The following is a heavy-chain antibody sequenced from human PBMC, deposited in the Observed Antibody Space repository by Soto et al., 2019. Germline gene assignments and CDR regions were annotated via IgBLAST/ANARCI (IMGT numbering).Heavy chain of an antibody. CDR2: INPSGGST. V-gene: IGHV1-46*01. Sequence: GASVKVSCKASGYTFTSYYMHWVRQAPGQGLEWMGIINPSGGSTSYAQKFQGRVTMTRDTSTSTVYMELSSLRSEDTAVYYCARDPCGGSCYGHYYGMDVWGQGTTVTVSS. CDR1: GYTFTSYY. CDR3: ARDPCGGSCYGHYYGMDV. J-gene: IGHJ6*02. D-gene: IGHD2-15*01.